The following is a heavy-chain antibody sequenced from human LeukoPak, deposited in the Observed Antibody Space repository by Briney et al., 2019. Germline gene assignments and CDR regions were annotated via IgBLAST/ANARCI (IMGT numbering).Heavy chain of an antibody. J-gene: IGHJ6*03. CDR1: GGSFSGYY. V-gene: IGHV4-34*12. Sequence: PSETLSLTCAVYGGSFSGYYWSWVRQPPGKGLEWIGGIIHSGSTNYNPSLKSRVTISVDTSKNQFSLKLSSVTAADTAVYYCATHARGYYMDVWGKGTTVTVSS. CDR2: IIHSGST. CDR3: ATHARGYYMDV. D-gene: IGHD3-10*01.